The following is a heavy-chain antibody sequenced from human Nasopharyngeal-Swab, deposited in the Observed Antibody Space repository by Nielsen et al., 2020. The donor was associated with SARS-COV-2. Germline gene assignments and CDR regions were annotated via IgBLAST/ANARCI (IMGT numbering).Heavy chain of an antibody. V-gene: IGHV3-7*03. CDR1: GFTFGPYC. J-gene: IGHJ4*02. D-gene: IGHD1-20*01. CDR2: ITDHGSEK. CDR3: ARLPRNNWRLDS. Sequence: GGSLSLSCAASGFTFGPYCMSWVRPAPGKRLDWVSTITDHGSEKDYVDSVKGRFTISRDNIKNSLYLQMNSLRVEDTAVYFCARLPRNNWRLDSWGQGILVTVSS.